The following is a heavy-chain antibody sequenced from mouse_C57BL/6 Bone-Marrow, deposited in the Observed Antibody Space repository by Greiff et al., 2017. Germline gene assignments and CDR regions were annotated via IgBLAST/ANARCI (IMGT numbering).Heavy chain of an antibody. CDR1: GYTFTDYY. CDR2: LNPNNGGT. Sequence: VQLQQSGPELVQPGASVKISCKASGYTFTDYYMNWVKQSHGKSLEWIGDLNPNNGGTSYNQKFKGKATLTVDKSSSTAYMELRSLTSEDSAVYYCARTGGAYAMDYWGQGTLVTVSS. CDR3: ARTGGAYAMDY. V-gene: IGHV1-26*01. D-gene: IGHD3-1*01. J-gene: IGHJ4*01.